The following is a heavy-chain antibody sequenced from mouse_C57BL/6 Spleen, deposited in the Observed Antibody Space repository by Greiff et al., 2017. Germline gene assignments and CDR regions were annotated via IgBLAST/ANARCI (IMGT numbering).Heavy chain of an antibody. CDR1: GYTFTSYW. CDR2: INPSNGGT. V-gene: IGHV1-53*01. Sequence: VQLQQPGTELVKPGASVKLSCKASGYTFTSYWMHWVKQRPGQGLEWIGNINPSNGGTNYNEKFKSKATLTVDKSSSTAYMQRSSLTSEDSAVYYCASAGQNWAYFDYWGQGTTLTVSS. J-gene: IGHJ2*01. CDR3: ASAGQNWAYFDY. D-gene: IGHD4-1*01.